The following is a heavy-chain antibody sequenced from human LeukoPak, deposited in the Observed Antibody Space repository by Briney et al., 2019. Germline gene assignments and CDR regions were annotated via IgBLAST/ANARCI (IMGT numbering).Heavy chain of an antibody. CDR3: ARSIAGVVPAAILENYYYYYGMDV. Sequence: GGSLRLSCAASGFTFSSYSMNWVRQAPGKGLEWVSYISSSSSTIYYADSVKGRFTISRDNAKNSLYLQMNSQRAEDTAVYYCARSIAGVVPAAILENYYYYYGMDVWGQGTTVTVSS. D-gene: IGHD2-2*01. CDR1: GFTFSSYS. V-gene: IGHV3-48*01. J-gene: IGHJ6*02. CDR2: ISSSSSTI.